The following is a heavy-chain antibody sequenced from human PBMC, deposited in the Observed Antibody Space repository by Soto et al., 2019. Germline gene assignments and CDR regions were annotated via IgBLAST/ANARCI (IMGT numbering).Heavy chain of an antibody. Sequence: EVQLVESGGGLGKPGASLRLSCAASGFTLSSHTMNWVRQAPGKGLEWVSSISSDSSYKYYTDSVKGRFTVSRDNAKNSLYLQMDSLRAEDTAVYYCARGYCTRTSCYIGGFYYYGMDVWGQGTTVTVSS. CDR3: ARGYCTRTSCYIGGFYYYGMDV. CDR2: ISSDSSYK. D-gene: IGHD2-2*01. V-gene: IGHV3-21*01. CDR1: GFTLSSHT. J-gene: IGHJ6*02.